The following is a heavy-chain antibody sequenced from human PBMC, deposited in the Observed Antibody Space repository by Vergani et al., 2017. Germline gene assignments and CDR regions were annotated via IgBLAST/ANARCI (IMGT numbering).Heavy chain of an antibody. J-gene: IGHJ1*01. D-gene: IGHD2-15*01. CDR2: ISSSSSYI. CDR3: ARDKCSGGSCYLFQH. V-gene: IGHV3-21*01. CDR1: GFTFSSYS. Sequence: EVQLVESGGGLVKPGGSLRLSCAASGFTFSSYSMNWVRQAPGKGLEWVSSISSSSSYIYYADSVKGRFTISRDNAKNSLYLQMNSLRAEDTAVYYCARDKCSGGSCYLFQHWGQGTLVTVSS.